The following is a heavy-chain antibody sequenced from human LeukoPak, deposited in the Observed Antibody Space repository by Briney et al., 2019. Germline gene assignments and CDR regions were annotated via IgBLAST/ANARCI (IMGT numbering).Heavy chain of an antibody. CDR1: GGSISSYY. CDR3: ARVYYYDSSGASAFDI. CDR2: IYYSGST. Sequence: SETLSLTCTVSGGSISSYYWSWIRQPPGKGLEWIGYIYYSGSTNYNPSLKSRVTISVDTSKSQFSLKLSSVTAADTAVYYCARVYYYDSSGASAFDIWGQGTMVTVSS. V-gene: IGHV4-59*01. D-gene: IGHD3-22*01. J-gene: IGHJ3*02.